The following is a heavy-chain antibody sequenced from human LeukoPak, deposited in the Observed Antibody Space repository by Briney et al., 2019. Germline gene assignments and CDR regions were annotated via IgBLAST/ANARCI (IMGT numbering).Heavy chain of an antibody. CDR1: GFTFSSYS. D-gene: IGHD2-21*02. J-gene: IGHJ4*02. CDR3: ARAVTVVTRGGLVFDY. Sequence: GGSLRLSCAASGFTFSSYSMNWVRQAPGKGLEWVSYISSSSNTIYYADSVKGRFTISRDNAKNTLFLQMNSLRDEDTSVYYCARAVTVVTRGGLVFDYWGQGTLVTVSS. V-gene: IGHV3-48*02. CDR2: ISSSSNTI.